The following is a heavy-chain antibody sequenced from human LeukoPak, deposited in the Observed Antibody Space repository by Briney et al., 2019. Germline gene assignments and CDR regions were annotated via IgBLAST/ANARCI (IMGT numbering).Heavy chain of an antibody. Sequence: SETLTLTCTVSGDSFNNYYWSWIRQPPGKGLQWIGYIYYTGSTNYNPSLKSRVTISVDTSKNHFSLKLSSVTAADTAVYYCARIKYGSGSPFDYWGQGTMGTVSS. D-gene: IGHD3-10*01. CDR1: GDSFNNYY. J-gene: IGHJ4*02. CDR3: ARIKYGSGSPFDY. CDR2: IYYTGST. V-gene: IGHV4-59*01.